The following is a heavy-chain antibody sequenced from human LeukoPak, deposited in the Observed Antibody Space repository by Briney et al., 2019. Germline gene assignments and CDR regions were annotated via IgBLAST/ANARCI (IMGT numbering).Heavy chain of an antibody. J-gene: IGHJ5*02. CDR1: GFIFSQYS. CDR3: ARDAGNSGYRCDL. CDR2: IRSSSET. V-gene: IGHV3-48*01. Sequence: GGSLRLSCAASGFIFSQYSMNWVRRAPGKGLEWVSHIRSSSETFYADSVKGRFTISRDNARNSLCLQMNNLRGEDTAIYYCARDAGNSGYRCDLWGQGTLVTVSS. D-gene: IGHD5-12*01.